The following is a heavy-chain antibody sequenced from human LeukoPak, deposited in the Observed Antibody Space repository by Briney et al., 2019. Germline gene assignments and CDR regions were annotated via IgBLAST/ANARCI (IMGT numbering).Heavy chain of an antibody. CDR1: GFTFSSYG. V-gene: IGHV3-30*02. CDR2: IRYDGSNK. Sequence: GGSLRLSCAASGFTFSSYGMHWVRQAPCKGLEWVAFIRYDGSNKYYADSVKGRFTISRDNSKNTLYLQMNSLRAEDTAVYYCTRTYYYGSGFYGTDVWGQGTTVTVSS. D-gene: IGHD3-10*01. CDR3: TRTYYYGSGFYGTDV. J-gene: IGHJ6*02.